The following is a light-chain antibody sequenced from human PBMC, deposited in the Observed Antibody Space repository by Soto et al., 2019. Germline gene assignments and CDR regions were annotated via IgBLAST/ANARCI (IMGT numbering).Light chain of an antibody. Sequence: DIQMTQSPSTLSASVGDRVTITCRASQSISSWLAWYQQKPGTAPKLLIYKASTLQCGVPSRFSGSGSGTEFTLTISRLQPDDSATYYCQQYNDNWTFGQGTKVEIK. CDR1: QSISSW. V-gene: IGKV1-5*03. J-gene: IGKJ1*01. CDR2: KAS. CDR3: QQYNDNWT.